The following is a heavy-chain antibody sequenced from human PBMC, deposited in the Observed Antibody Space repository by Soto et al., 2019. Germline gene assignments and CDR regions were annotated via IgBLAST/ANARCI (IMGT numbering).Heavy chain of an antibody. Sequence: TSETLSLTCTVSGGSISSYYWSWIRQPPGKGLEWIGYIYYSGSTNYNPSLKSRVTISVDTSKNQFSLKLSSVTAADTAVYYCARGTDSSSARRVYYYYYMDVWGKGTTVTVSS. CDR2: IYYSGST. V-gene: IGHV4-59*01. CDR1: GGSISSYY. J-gene: IGHJ6*03. CDR3: ARGTDSSSARRVYYYYYMDV. D-gene: IGHD6-6*01.